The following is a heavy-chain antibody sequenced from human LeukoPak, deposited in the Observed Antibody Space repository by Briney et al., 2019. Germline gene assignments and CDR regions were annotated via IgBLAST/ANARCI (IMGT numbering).Heavy chain of an antibody. D-gene: IGHD3-22*01. CDR3: ARDNPIVVITFDY. V-gene: IGHV4-39*07. Sequence: SETLSLTCTVSGGSISSSSYYWGWIRQPRGKGLEWIGSIYYSGSTYYNPSLKSRVTISVDTSKNQFSLKLSSVTAADTAVYYCARDNPIVVITFDYWGQGTLVTVSS. CDR2: IYYSGST. J-gene: IGHJ4*02. CDR1: GGSISSSSYY.